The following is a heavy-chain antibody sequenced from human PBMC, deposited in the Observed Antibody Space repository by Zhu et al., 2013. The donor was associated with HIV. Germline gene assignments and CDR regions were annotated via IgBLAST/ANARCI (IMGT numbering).Heavy chain of an antibody. D-gene: IGHD3-22*01. Sequence: QVQLVQSGAEVKKPGASVKVSCKASGYTFTGYYMHWVRQAPGQGLEWMGWINPDSGATIYAQKFQGRVTMTRDTSINTAYMELSRLRSDDTAVYFCARDLRLTAFNYPDGRNYYYAFDIWAKGQWSRLF. CDR3: ARDLRLTAFNYPDGRNYYYAFDI. V-gene: IGHV1-2*02. J-gene: IGHJ3*02. CDR2: INPDSGAT. CDR1: GYTFTGYY.